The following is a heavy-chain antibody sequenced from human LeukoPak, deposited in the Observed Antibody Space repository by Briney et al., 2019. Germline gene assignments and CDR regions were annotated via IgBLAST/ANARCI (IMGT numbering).Heavy chain of an antibody. CDR1: GGTFSSYA. CDR2: IIPILGTA. Sequence: ASVKVSCKASGGTFSSYAISWVRQAPGQGLEWMGGIIPILGTANYAQKFQGRVTITTDESTSTAYMELSSLRSEDTAVYYCARDRLDIVPSGYYYYYYMDVWGKGTTVTVSS. CDR3: ARDRLDIVPSGYYYYYYMDV. J-gene: IGHJ6*03. D-gene: IGHD2-2*03. V-gene: IGHV1-69*05.